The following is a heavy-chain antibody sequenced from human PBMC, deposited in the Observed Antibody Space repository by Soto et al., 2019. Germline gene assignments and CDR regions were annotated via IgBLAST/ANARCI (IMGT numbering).Heavy chain of an antibody. V-gene: IGHV4-59*01. CDR3: ARVDYYGSGSYYTSWFDP. D-gene: IGHD3-10*01. Sequence: PSETLSLTCTVSGGSISSYYWSWIRQPPGKGLEWIGYIYYSGSTNYNPSLKSRVTISVDTSKNQFSLKLSSVTAADTAVYYCARVDYYGSGSYYTSWFDPWGQGTLVTVS. J-gene: IGHJ5*02. CDR1: GGSISSYY. CDR2: IYYSGST.